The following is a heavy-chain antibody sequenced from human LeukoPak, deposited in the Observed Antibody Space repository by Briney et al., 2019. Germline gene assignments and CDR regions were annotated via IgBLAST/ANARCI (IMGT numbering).Heavy chain of an antibody. D-gene: IGHD1-26*01. Sequence: LVKVSCKASGGTFISYAISWVRQAPGQGLEWMGGIIPIFGTANYAQKFQGRVTITADESTSTAYMGLSSLRSEDTAVYYCARAGWEWELLAAFDIWGQGTMVTVSS. V-gene: IGHV1-69*13. CDR1: GGTFISYA. CDR3: ARAGWEWELLAAFDI. J-gene: IGHJ3*02. CDR2: IIPIFGTA.